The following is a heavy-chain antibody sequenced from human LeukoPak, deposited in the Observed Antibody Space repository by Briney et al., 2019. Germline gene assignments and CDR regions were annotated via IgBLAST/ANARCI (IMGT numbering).Heavy chain of an antibody. CDR3: AKEDIVVVVAATIGAFDI. CDR2: IRYDGSNK. Sequence: GGSLRLSCAASGFTFSSHGMHWVRQAPGKGLEWVAFIRYDGSNKYYADSVKGRFTISRDNSKNTLYLQMNSLRAEDTAVYYCAKEDIVVVVAATIGAFDIWGQGTMVTVSS. J-gene: IGHJ3*02. D-gene: IGHD2-15*01. CDR1: GFTFSSHG. V-gene: IGHV3-30*02.